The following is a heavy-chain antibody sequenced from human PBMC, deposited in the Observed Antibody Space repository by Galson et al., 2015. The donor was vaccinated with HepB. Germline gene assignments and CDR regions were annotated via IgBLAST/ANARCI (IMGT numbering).Heavy chain of an antibody. Sequence: SVKVSCKASGYTFTSYYMHWVRQAPGQGLEWMGIINPSGGSTSYAQKFQGRVTMTRDTSTSTVYMELSSLRSEDTAVYYCARDGGRGHGDKQVWFDPWGQGTLVTVSS. D-gene: IGHD4-17*01. V-gene: IGHV1-46*01. CDR3: ARDGGRGHGDKQVWFDP. J-gene: IGHJ5*02. CDR1: GYTFTSYY. CDR2: INPSGGST.